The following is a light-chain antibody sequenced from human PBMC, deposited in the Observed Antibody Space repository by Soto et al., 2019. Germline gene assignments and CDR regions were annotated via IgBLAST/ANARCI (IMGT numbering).Light chain of an antibody. Sequence: SYELTQPPSVSVAPGQTARITCGGKNIGSKSVHWYQQKPGQAPVLVVSDNSDRPSGIPERFSGSNSGNTATLTISSVEAGDEAEFYCQVWDTNSDLYVFGPGTKVTVL. V-gene: IGLV3-21*02. J-gene: IGLJ1*01. CDR3: QVWDTNSDLYV. CDR1: NIGSKS. CDR2: DNS.